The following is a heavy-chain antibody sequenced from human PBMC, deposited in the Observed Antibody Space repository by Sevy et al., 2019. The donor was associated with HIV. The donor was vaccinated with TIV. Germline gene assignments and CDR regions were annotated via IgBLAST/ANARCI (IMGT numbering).Heavy chain of an antibody. V-gene: IGHV1-24*01. J-gene: IGHJ4*02. CDR1: GYTLSELS. CDR2: FDEDGET. CDR3: ATDIVVGRDY. D-gene: IGHD2-2*01. Sequence: ASVKVSCKVSGYTLSELSMHWVRQAPGKGLEWMGGFDEDGETLYAQKFQGRVTMTEKTSTETAYMELSSLRSEDTAVYYCATDIVVGRDYWGQGTLVTVSS.